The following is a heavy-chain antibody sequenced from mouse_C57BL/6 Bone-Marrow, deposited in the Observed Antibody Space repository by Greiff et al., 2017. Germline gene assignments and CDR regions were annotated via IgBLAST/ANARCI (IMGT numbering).Heavy chain of an antibody. CDR1: GFNIKNTY. CDR2: IDPANGNT. CDR3: AIPLFITTRGFDY. D-gene: IGHD1-1*01. J-gene: IGHJ2*01. Sequence: VQLQQSVAELVRPGASVKLSCTASGFNIKNTYMHWVKQRPEQGLEWIGRIDPANGNTKYAPKFQGKATITADTSSTTAYLQLSSLTSEDTAIYYCAIPLFITTRGFDYWGQGTTLTVSS. V-gene: IGHV14-3*01.